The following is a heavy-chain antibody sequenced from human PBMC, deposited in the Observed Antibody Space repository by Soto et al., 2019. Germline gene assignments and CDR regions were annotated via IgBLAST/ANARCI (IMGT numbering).Heavy chain of an antibody. CDR2: ISDSGDNT. CDR3: AKDPDTFQYSSGWSPYMDV. V-gene: IGHV3-23*01. J-gene: IGHJ6*02. Sequence: PGGSLRLSCAASGFTFSNYAMNWVCQAPGKGLEWVSGISDSGDNTFYADSVRGRFTVSRDNSKNTLYLQMDSLRAEDTAVFYCAKDPDTFQYSSGWSPYMDVWGQGTTVTVSS. CDR1: GFTFSNYA. D-gene: IGHD6-19*01.